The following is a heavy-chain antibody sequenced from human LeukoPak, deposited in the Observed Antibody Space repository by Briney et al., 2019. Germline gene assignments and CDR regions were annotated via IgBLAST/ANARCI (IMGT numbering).Heavy chain of an antibody. CDR1: GFTFSSYA. V-gene: IGHV3-23*01. J-gene: IGHJ1*01. CDR2: ISGSGVTT. CDR3: AKKVVVGATSPYSDFQD. D-gene: IGHD1-26*01. Sequence: PGGSLRLSCAASGFTFSSYAMSWVRQAAGKGLEWVSAISGSGVTTHYAGSVKGRFSISRDNSKNTLYLQMNSLRAEDTALYYCAKKVVVGATSPYSDFQDWGQGTLVTVSS.